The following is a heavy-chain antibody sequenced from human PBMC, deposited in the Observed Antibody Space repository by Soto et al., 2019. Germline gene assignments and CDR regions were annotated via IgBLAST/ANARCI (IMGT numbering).Heavy chain of an antibody. J-gene: IGHJ4*02. V-gene: IGHV5-51*01. CDR2: IYPGDSDT. Sequence: GESLKISCKASGYSFTSYWIAWVRQMPGKGLEWMGIIYPGDSDTRYSPSFQGQVPISADKSIGTAYLQWSSLKASDTAIYYCARQGLAVTIDYWGQGTLVTVSS. CDR1: GYSFTSYW. CDR3: ARQGLAVTIDY. D-gene: IGHD4-17*01.